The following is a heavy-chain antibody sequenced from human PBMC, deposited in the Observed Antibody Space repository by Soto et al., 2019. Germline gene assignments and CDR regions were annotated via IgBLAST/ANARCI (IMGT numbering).Heavy chain of an antibody. CDR3: ARTRGITMIVVAQKDALDT. CDR1: GYTFTSYY. J-gene: IGHJ3*02. V-gene: IGHV1-46*01. D-gene: IGHD3-22*01. Sequence: ASVKVSCKASGYTFTSYYMHWVRQAPGQGLEWMGIINPSGGSTSYAQKFQGRVTMTRDTSTSTVYMELSSLRSEDTAVYYCARTRGITMIVVAQKDALDTWGEGTMVTVS. CDR2: INPSGGST.